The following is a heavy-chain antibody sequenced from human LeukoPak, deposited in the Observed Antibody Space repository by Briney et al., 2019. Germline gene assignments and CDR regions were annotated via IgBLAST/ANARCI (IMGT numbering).Heavy chain of an antibody. CDR1: GGSISSGSYY. V-gene: IGHV4-30-4*08. CDR3: ARQLRFLEWSTAYDAFDI. Sequence: PSQTLSLTCTVSGGSISSGSYYWSWIRQPAGKGLEWIGYIYYSGSTYYNPSLKSRVTISVDTSKNQFSLKLSSVTAADTAVYYCARQLRFLEWSTAYDAFDIWGQGTMVTVSS. CDR2: IYYSGST. J-gene: IGHJ3*02. D-gene: IGHD3-3*01.